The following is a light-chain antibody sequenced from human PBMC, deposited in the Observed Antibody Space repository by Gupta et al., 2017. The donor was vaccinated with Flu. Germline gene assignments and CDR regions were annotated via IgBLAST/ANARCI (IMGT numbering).Light chain of an antibody. CDR1: NIGGKA. CDR3: HVWDSSSDHGV. J-gene: IGLJ3*02. CDR2: DDS. V-gene: IGLV3-21*03. Sequence: GNTARITGGGNNIGGKAVHCYHQQPGQAPVLVVYDDSARPSGIPERFSGSYSGNTATLTISRVEAGDEADYYCHVWDSSSDHGVFGGGTKLTVL.